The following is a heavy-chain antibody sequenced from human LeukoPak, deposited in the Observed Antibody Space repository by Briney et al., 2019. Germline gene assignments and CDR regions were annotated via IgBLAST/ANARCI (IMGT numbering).Heavy chain of an antibody. D-gene: IGHD3-10*01. CDR3: ARQLLWFGRPGGWFDP. J-gene: IGHJ5*02. V-gene: IGHV1-18*01. Sequence: GASVKVSCKASGYTFTSYGISWVRQAPGQGLEWMGWISAYNGNTNYAQKLQGRVTMTTDTSTSKAYMELRSLKSDDTAVYSCARQLLWFGRPGGWFDPWGQGTLVTVSS. CDR2: ISAYNGNT. CDR1: GYTFTSYG.